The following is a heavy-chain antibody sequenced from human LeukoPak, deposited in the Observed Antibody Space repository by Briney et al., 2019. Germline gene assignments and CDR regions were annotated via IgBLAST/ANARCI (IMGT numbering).Heavy chain of an antibody. D-gene: IGHD3-16*01. CDR2: IYYSGST. CDR3: ARASYNSFDY. V-gene: IGHV4-59*02. CDR1: GGSVSSYY. Sequence: SETLSLTCTASGGSVSSYYWSWIRQPPGKGLEWIGYIYYSGSTNYNPSLKSRVTISVDTSKNQFSLKLSSVTAADTAVYYCARASYNSFDYWGQGTLVTVSS. J-gene: IGHJ4*02.